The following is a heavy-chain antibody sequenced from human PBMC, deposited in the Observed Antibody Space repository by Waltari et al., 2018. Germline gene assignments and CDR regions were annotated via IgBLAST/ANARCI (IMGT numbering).Heavy chain of an antibody. CDR3: ARGAGITYNYFDS. D-gene: IGHD1-20*01. V-gene: IGHV3-30-3*01. CDR2: LSLDASKT. CDR1: GFTFSNYA. Sequence: QVQLVESGGGVVQPGRSLRLSCAASGFTFSNYAMHWVRQAPGKGLEWGAVLSLDASKTQYRDSVKGRFTISRDISLNTLSLQMNSLRPEDTAIYYCARGAGITYNYFDSWGQGTLVTVST. J-gene: IGHJ4*02.